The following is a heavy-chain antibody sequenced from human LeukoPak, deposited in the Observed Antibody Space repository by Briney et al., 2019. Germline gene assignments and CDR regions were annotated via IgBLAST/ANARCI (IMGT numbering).Heavy chain of an antibody. V-gene: IGHV3-30*18. Sequence: GGSLRLSCAASGFTFSNYAMHWVRQAPGKGLEWVAILSYDGSDKYYADSVKGRFTISRDNSKNTLYLQMNSLRAEDTAVYYCAKVRVVFNWNYAYYFDSWGQGTLVTVSS. CDR3: AKVRVVFNWNYAYYFDS. CDR1: GFTFSNYA. CDR2: LSYDGSDK. J-gene: IGHJ4*02. D-gene: IGHD1-7*01.